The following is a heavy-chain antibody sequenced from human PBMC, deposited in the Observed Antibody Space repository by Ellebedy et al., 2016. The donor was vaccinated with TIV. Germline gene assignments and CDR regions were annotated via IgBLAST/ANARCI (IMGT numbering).Heavy chain of an antibody. CDR2: INPSGGST. J-gene: IGHJ4*02. Sequence: AASVKVSCKTSRYTFTSYYMQWVRQAPGQGLEWMGIINPSGGSTSYSQNLQGRVTMTRDRSTSTFYMELSSLRSEDTAVYYCARDLGFDNWGQGTLVTVSS. CDR1: RYTFTSYY. CDR3: ARDLGFDN. V-gene: IGHV1-46*04.